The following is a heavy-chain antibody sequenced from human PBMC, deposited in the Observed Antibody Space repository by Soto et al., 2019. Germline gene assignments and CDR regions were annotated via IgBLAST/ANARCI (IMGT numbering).Heavy chain of an antibody. V-gene: IGHV1-69*06. Sequence: SVKVSCKTSGGTFSSYAISWVRQAPGQGLEWMGGIVPLFRTTNYAQKFQGRVTITADTSTDTVYMELSGLRSGDTAVYYCARGGYSSTWSNLLDRSGLDVWGQGTTVTVSS. D-gene: IGHD6-13*01. CDR3: ARGGYSSTWSNLLDRSGLDV. CDR2: IVPLFRTT. CDR1: GGTFSSYA. J-gene: IGHJ6*02.